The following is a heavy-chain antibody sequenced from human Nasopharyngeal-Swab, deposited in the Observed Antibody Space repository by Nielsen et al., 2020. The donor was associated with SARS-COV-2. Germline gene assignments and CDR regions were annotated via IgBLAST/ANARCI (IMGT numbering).Heavy chain of an antibody. CDR3: ARGLRGRTDFDY. CDR1: GFSFIDYY. D-gene: IGHD3/OR15-3a*01. V-gene: IGHV3-11*01. J-gene: IGHJ4*02. Sequence: GAALKISCAGSGFSFIDYYISWIRQAPGKGLEWVSYISTTGTTMYYADSVKGRFIISRDNAKNSLFLQMNSLRAEDTAVYYCARGLRGRTDFDYWGQGTLVTVSS. CDR2: ISTTGTTM.